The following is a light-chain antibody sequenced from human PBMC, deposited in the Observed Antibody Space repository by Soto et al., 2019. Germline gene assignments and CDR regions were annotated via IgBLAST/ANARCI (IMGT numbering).Light chain of an antibody. J-gene: IGLJ1*01. CDR3: CSFAGSTPYV. CDR1: SSDIGRYKL. Sequence: LTQPASVSGSPGQSITISCIGTSSDIGRYKLVSWYQHHPGKAPKLIIYEVTKRPSGVSNRFSASKSGNTASLTISGLQAEDEADYYCCSFAGSTPYVFGTGTKVTVL. V-gene: IGLV2-23*02. CDR2: EVT.